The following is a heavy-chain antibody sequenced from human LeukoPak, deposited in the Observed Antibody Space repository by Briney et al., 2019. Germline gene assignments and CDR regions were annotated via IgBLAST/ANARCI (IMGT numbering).Heavy chain of an antibody. CDR1: GYTFTGYY. Sequence: ASVKVSCKASGYTFTGYYMHWVRQAPGQGLEWMGWINPNSGGTNYAQKFQGWVTMTRDTSTSTVYMELSSLRSEDTAVYYCARVSRGYSYGVFDYWGQGTLVTVSS. V-gene: IGHV1-2*04. CDR2: INPNSGGT. J-gene: IGHJ4*02. D-gene: IGHD5-18*01. CDR3: ARVSRGYSYGVFDY.